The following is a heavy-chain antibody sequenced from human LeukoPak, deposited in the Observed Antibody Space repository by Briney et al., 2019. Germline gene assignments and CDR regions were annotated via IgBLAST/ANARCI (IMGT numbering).Heavy chain of an antibody. CDR1: GGSISSGGYY. CDR2: IYYSGST. D-gene: IGHD4-23*01. Sequence: PSETLSLTCTVSGGSISSGGYYWSWIRQHPGKGLEWIGYIYYSGSTYYNQSLKSRVTISVDTSKNQFSLKLSSVTAADTAVYYCAGGHGGNSRVWYYFDYWGQGTLVTVSS. CDR3: AGGHGGNSRVWYYFDY. V-gene: IGHV4-31*03. J-gene: IGHJ4*02.